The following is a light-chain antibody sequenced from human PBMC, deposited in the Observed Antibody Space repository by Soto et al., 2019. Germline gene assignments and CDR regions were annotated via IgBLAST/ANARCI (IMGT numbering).Light chain of an antibody. CDR2: KVS. J-gene: IGKJ1*01. Sequence: DVVMTQSALSLPVTHGQPAAISCRSSQSLVSTTGTYFTWFQQRQGQSPRSLIYKVSNRDSGVPDRFRGIWLGTDFTLKLSRVEAEDVWVHYCMQGTHWPWTFGQGTKVDIK. CDR3: MQGTHWPWT. V-gene: IGKV2-30*01. CDR1: QSLVSTTGTY.